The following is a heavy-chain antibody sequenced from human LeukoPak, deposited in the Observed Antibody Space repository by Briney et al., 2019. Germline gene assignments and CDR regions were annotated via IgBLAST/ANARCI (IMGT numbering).Heavy chain of an antibody. V-gene: IGHV3-21*04. D-gene: IGHD6-19*01. Sequence: ETLSLTCAVYGGSFSGYYWSWVRQAPGKGLEWVSSISSSSSYIYYADSVKGRFTISRDNAKNSLYLQMNSLRAEDTAIYYCARRSGIAVAGAFDYWGQGTLVTVSS. CDR1: GGSFSGYY. J-gene: IGHJ4*02. CDR3: ARRSGIAVAGAFDY. CDR2: ISSSSSYI.